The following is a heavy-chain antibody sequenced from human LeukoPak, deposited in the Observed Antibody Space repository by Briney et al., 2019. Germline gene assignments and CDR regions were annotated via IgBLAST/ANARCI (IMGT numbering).Heavy chain of an antibody. CDR3: ARLFSGGDSPYFDY. J-gene: IGHJ4*02. CDR2: IYPGDSDT. D-gene: IGHD2-21*01. V-gene: IGHV5-51*01. Sequence: GESLKISCKGSGYSFSSNWIGWVLQMPGKGLEWMVIIYPGDSDTKYSPSFQGQVTISADKSINTAYLQWSSLKASDTAIYYCARLFSGGDSPYFDYWGQGTLVTVSS. CDR1: GYSFSSNW.